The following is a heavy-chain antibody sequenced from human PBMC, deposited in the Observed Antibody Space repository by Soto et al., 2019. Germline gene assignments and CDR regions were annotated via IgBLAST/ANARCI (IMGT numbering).Heavy chain of an antibody. Sequence: SVKVSCKASGGTFSSYAISWVRQAPGQGLEWMGGIIPIFGTANYAQKFQGRVTITADESTSTVYMELSSLRSEDTAVYYCASRPYSSSLGAVPPVDYCPQGTLVTVSS. CDR3: ASRPYSSSLGAVPPVDY. J-gene: IGHJ4*02. V-gene: IGHV1-69*13. CDR1: GGTFSSYA. CDR2: IIPIFGTA. D-gene: IGHD6-6*01.